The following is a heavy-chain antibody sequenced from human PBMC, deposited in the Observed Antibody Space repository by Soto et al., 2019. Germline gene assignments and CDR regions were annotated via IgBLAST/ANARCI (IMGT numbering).Heavy chain of an antibody. CDR2: IYRSGRR. CDR1: GGSISSSDYH. V-gene: IGHV4-30-4*01. D-gene: IGHD3-22*01. Sequence: QVQLQESGPGLVKPSQTLSLTCTVSGGSISSSDYHWSWIRQPPGKGLEWIGYIYRSGRRYSNPSLKSRVSMSVDTSKNQFSLELSSVTAADTAVYYCSTSGFNYSYGMDVWGLGTTVTVSS. J-gene: IGHJ6*02. CDR3: STSGFNYSYGMDV.